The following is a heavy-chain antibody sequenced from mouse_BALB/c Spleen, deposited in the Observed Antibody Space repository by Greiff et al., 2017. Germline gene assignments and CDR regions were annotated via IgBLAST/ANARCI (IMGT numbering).Heavy chain of an antibody. J-gene: IGHJ4*01. CDR2: INPSNGGT. CDR3: TRFYYDYGGAMDY. D-gene: IGHD2-4*01. CDR1: GYTFTSYY. V-gene: IGHV1S81*02. Sequence: QVQLQQSGAELVKPGASVKLSCKASGYTFTSYYMYWVKQRPGQGLEWIGEINPSNGGTNFNEKFKSKATLTVDKSSSTAYMQLSSLTSEDSAVYYCTRFYYDYGGAMDYWGQGTSVTVSS.